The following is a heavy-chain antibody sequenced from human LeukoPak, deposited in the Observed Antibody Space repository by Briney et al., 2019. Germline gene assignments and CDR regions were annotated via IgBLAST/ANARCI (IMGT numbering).Heavy chain of an antibody. CDR2: ISGSGGST. V-gene: IGHV3-23*01. CDR1: GFTLSNYV. D-gene: IGHD6-19*01. CDR3: AKSQSGWYSFDY. J-gene: IGHJ4*02. Sequence: PGGSLRLSCAASGFTLSNYVVNWVRQAPGKGVEWVSAISGSGGSTKYADSVKGRFTISGDNSKNTLYLQMNSLRAEDTAVYYCAKSQSGWYSFDYWGQGTLVTVSS.